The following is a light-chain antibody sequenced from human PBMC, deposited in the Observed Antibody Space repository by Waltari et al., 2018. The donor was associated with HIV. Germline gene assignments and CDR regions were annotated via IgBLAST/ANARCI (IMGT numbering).Light chain of an antibody. J-gene: IGLJ1*01. CDR2: EVS. Sequence: QSVLTQPASVSGSPGQSITISCPGTSSDVGGYNYVSWYQQHPGKAPKLMIYEVSNRPSGISNRFSGSKSGNTASLTISGLQAEDEADYYCTSYTSSGTLYVFGTGTKVTVL. V-gene: IGLV2-14*01. CDR3: TSYTSSGTLYV. CDR1: SSDVGGYNY.